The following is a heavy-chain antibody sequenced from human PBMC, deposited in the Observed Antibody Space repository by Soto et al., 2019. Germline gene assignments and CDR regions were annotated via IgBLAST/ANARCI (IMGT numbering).Heavy chain of an antibody. Sequence: EVQLLESGGSLVQPGGSLRLSCAASGLTFSSYAMSWVRQATGKGLEWVSIISGSGDSTYYADSVKGRFTISRDNSKNTLYLQMNSLRAEDTAIYYCAKRGSGSQFDYWGQGTLVTVSS. CDR2: ISGSGDST. V-gene: IGHV3-23*01. CDR3: AKRGSGSQFDY. D-gene: IGHD1-26*01. J-gene: IGHJ4*02. CDR1: GLTFSSYA.